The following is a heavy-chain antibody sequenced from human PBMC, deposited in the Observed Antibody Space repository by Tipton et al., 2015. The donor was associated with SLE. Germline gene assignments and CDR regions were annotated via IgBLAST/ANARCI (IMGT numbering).Heavy chain of an antibody. CDR1: GGSISPYY. J-gene: IGHJ4*02. CDR3: ANYYYDSSGYNSVDY. CDR2: IYYSGRT. V-gene: IGHV4-59*01. Sequence: TLSLTCTVSGGSISPYYWSWIRQPPGKELEYLGYIYYSGRTVYNPSLRTRVTISVDTSKNQFSLRLTSVTAADTAIYYCANYYYDSSGYNSVDYWGQGTLVTVSS. D-gene: IGHD3-22*01.